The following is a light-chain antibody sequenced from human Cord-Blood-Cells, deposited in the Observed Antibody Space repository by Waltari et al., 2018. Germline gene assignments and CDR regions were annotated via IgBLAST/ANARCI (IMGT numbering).Light chain of an antibody. J-gene: IGLJ1*01. CDR1: SSDVGGYNY. CDR3: SSYTSSSTLV. V-gene: IGLV2-14*01. Sequence: QSALTQPASVSGSPGQSITISCTGTSSDVGGYNYVSWYQQHPDKAPKPIIYDVSSRPSGVSNRFSGSKSGNTASLTISGLQAEDEADYYCSSYTSSSTLVFGTGTKVTVL. CDR2: DVS.